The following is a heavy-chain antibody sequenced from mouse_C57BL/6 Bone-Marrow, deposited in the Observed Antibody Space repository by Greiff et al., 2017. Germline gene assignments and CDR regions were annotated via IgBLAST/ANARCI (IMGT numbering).Heavy chain of an antibody. Sequence: VQRVESGPELVKPGASVKISCKASGYAFSSSWMNWVKQRPGKGLEWIGRIYPGDGDTNYNGKFKGKATLTADKSSSTAYMQLSSLTSEDSAVYFCASPRQLRQYYVDYWGQGTTLTVSS. D-gene: IGHD3-2*02. CDR2: IYPGDGDT. J-gene: IGHJ2*01. CDR1: GYAFSSSW. CDR3: ASPRQLRQYYVDY. V-gene: IGHV1-82*01.